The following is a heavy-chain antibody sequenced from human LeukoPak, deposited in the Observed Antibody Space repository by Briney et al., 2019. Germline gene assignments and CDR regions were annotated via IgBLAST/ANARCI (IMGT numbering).Heavy chain of an antibody. CDR3: AKGGIVGYYYYGMDV. CDR1: GFTFDDYA. Sequence: GGSLRLSCAASGFTFDDYAMHWVRQAPGKGLEWVSGISWNSGSIGYADSVKGRFTISRDNAKNSLYQQMNSLRAEDTALYYCAKGGIVGYYYYGMDVWGQGTTVTVSS. V-gene: IGHV3-9*01. CDR2: ISWNSGSI. J-gene: IGHJ6*02. D-gene: IGHD2/OR15-2a*01.